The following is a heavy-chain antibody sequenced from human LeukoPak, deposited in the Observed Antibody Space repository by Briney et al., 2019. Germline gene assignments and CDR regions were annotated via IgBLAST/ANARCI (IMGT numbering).Heavy chain of an antibody. CDR3: ARHGCSGGSCYSLTLSVIAIRY. J-gene: IGHJ4*02. CDR2: IYYSGST. CDR1: GGSISSSSYY. D-gene: IGHD2-15*01. Sequence: PSETLSLTCTVSGGSISSSSYYWGWIRQPPGKGLEWIGSIYYSGSTYYNPSLKSRVTISVDTSKNQFSLKLSSVTAADTAVYYCARHGCSGGSCYSLTLSVIAIRYWGQGTLVTVSS. V-gene: IGHV4-39*01.